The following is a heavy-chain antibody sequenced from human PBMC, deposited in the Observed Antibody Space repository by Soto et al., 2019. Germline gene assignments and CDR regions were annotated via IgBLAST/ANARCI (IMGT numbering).Heavy chain of an antibody. J-gene: IGHJ4*02. CDR2: VDGSGAAT. CDR3: AKEILAAAYAATSAFDL. Sequence: GGSLRLSCAPSGFTFSSHAMGWLRQAPGTGPEWVAFVDGSGAATASAACVKCRFTVSRDNPDNSLFLHMNSLRAEDTGRYFCAKEILAAAYAATSAFDLWGQGTLVTFSS. CDR1: GFTFSSHA. D-gene: IGHD2-8*01. V-gene: IGHV3-23*01.